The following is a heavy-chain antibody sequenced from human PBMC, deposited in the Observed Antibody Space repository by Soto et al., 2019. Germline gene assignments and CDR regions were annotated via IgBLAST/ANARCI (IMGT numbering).Heavy chain of an antibody. J-gene: IGHJ5*02. D-gene: IGHD3-10*01. V-gene: IGHV4-4*02. Sequence: PSETLSLTCAVSVGSISSSNWWSCVRQPPGKGLEWIGEIYHSGSTNYNPSLKSRVTISVDKSKNQYSLKLSSVTAADTAVYYCARDIDGGARGVTNWFDPWGQGTLVTVSS. CDR1: VGSISSSNW. CDR3: ARDIDGGARGVTNWFDP. CDR2: IYHSGST.